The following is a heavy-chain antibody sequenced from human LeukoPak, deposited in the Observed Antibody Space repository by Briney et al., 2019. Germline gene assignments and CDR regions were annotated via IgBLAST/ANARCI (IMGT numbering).Heavy chain of an antibody. J-gene: IGHJ4*02. V-gene: IGHV1-24*01. CDR1: GYTLTELS. CDR3: ATVNDASSSCLDY. CDR2: FDPEDGET. D-gene: IGHD6-13*01. Sequence: ASVKVSCKVSGYTLTELSMHWVRQAPGKGLECMGGFDPEDGETIYAQKFQGRVTMTEDTSTDTAYMELSSLRSEDTAVYYCATVNDASSSCLDYWGQGTLVTVSS.